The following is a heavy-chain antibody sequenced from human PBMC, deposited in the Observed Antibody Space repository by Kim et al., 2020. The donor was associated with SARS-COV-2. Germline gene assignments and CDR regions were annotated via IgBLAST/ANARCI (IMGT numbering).Heavy chain of an antibody. V-gene: IGHV4-34*01. CDR3: ARGASSCSGGSCYSENWF. Sequence: SETLSLTCAVYGGSFSGYYWSWIRQPPGKGLEWIGEINHSGSTNYNPSLKSRVTISVDTSKNQYSLKLSSVTAADTAVYYCARGASSCSGGSCYSENWF. CDR2: INHSGST. CDR1: GGSFSGYY. D-gene: IGHD2-15*01. J-gene: IGHJ5*01.